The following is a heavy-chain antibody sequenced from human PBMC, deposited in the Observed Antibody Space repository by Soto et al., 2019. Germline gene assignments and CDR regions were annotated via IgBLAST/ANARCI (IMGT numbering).Heavy chain of an antibody. J-gene: IGHJ6*02. D-gene: IGHD3-22*01. CDR2: IYYSGST. V-gene: IGHV4-31*03. CDR1: GGSISSGGYY. CDR3: ARDPGYYDSSVMDV. Sequence: PSETLSLTCTVSGGSISSGGYYWSWIRQHPGKGLEWIGYIYYSGSTYYNPSLKSRVTISVDTSKNQFSLKLSSVTAADTAVYYCARDPGYYDSSVMDVWGQGTTVTVSS.